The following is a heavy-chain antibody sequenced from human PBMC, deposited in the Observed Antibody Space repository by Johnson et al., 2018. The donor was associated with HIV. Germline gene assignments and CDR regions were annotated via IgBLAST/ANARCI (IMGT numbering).Heavy chain of an antibody. Sequence: QVQLVESGGGVVQPGRSLRLSCAASGFTFSNYAMHWVRQAPGKGLEWVAVISYDGSHKYYGDSVKGRLTISRDNSKNTLYLQMNSLRAEDTAVYYCTYSSDWSPGAFDIWGQGTMVTVSS. J-gene: IGHJ3*02. CDR2: ISYDGSHK. CDR1: GFTFSNYA. CDR3: TYSSDWSPGAFDI. D-gene: IGHD6-19*01. V-gene: IGHV3-30*04.